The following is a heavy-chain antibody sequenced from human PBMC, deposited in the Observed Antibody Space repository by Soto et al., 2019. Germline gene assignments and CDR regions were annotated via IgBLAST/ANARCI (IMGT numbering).Heavy chain of an antibody. D-gene: IGHD6-19*01. CDR2: ISGSGGST. Sequence: GGSLRLSCAASGFTFSSYAMSWVRQAPGKGLEWVSAISGSGGSTYYADSVKGRFTISRDNSKNTLYLQMNSRRAEDTAVYYCARPLAVADWFDYWGQGTLVTVSS. V-gene: IGHV3-23*01. CDR1: GFTFSSYA. J-gene: IGHJ4*02. CDR3: ARPLAVADWFDY.